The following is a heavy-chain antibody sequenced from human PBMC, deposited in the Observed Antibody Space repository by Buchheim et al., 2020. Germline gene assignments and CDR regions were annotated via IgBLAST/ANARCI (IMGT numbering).Heavy chain of an antibody. CDR2: ISGSGGST. CDR3: AKDRTITDSSGYYDPEYFQH. D-gene: IGHD3-22*01. V-gene: IGHV3-23*01. Sequence: EVQLLESGGGLVQPGGSLRLSCAASGFTFSSYAMSWVRQAPGKGLEWVSAISGSGGSTYYADSVKGRFTISRDNSKNKLYLQMNSLRAEDTAVYYCAKDRTITDSSGYYDPEYFQHWGQGTL. CDR1: GFTFSSYA. J-gene: IGHJ1*01.